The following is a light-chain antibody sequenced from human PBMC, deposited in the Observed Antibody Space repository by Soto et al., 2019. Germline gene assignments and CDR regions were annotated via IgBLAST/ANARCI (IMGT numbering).Light chain of an antibody. J-gene: IGKJ3*01. V-gene: IGKV1-39*01. CDR3: QQSSSTPPFT. CDR2: TVS. CDR1: QNISIY. Sequence: DIQMTQSPSSLSASVGDRVTITCRASQNISIYLNWYQQKPGKAPKLLIYTVSNLQSGVPSRFSAGGSGTDFTLTISSLQPEDFATDYCQQSSSTPPFTFGPGTKVDIK.